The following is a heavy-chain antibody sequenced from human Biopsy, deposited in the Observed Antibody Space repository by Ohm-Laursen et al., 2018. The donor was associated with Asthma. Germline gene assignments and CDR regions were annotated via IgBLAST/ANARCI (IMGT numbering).Heavy chain of an antibody. V-gene: IGHV4-31*02. CDR3: ARAQDYYDSRGYYRSFDY. CDR2: IYYSGST. CDR1: YGSITSGGYY. D-gene: IGHD3-22*01. Sequence: TLSLTCTVSYGSITSGGYYWTWIRQPPGKGLEWIGFIYYSGSTYYNPSLKSRVSISIDTSKNQFSLKLSPVTAADTAVYYCARAQDYYDSRGYYRSFDYWGQGTLVTVSS. J-gene: IGHJ4*02.